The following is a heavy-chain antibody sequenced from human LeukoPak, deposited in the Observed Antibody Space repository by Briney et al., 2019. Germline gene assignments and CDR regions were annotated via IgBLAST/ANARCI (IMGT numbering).Heavy chain of an antibody. CDR2: INPNSGGT. Sequence: ASVKVSCKASGYTFTGCYMHCVRQAPGQGLELMGRINPNSGGTKYAQKFQGRVTMTRDTSISTAYMELSRLRSDDTAVYYCARVLAGSGSSEFDYWGQGTLVTVSS. CDR3: ARVLAGSGSSEFDY. V-gene: IGHV1-2*06. CDR1: GYTFTGCY. J-gene: IGHJ4*02. D-gene: IGHD3-10*01.